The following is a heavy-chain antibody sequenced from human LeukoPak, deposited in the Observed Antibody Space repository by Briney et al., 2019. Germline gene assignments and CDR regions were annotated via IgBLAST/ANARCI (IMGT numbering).Heavy chain of an antibody. Sequence: ASVKVSCKASGYTFTGYYMHWVRQAPGQGLEWMGRINPNSGGTNYAQKFQGRVTMTRDTSISTAYMELSRLRSDDTAVYYCARGGRVFWSGCFYYFDYWGQGTLVTVSS. D-gene: IGHD3-3*01. CDR1: GYTFTGYY. CDR3: ARGGRVFWSGCFYYFDY. J-gene: IGHJ4*02. V-gene: IGHV1-2*06. CDR2: INPNSGGT.